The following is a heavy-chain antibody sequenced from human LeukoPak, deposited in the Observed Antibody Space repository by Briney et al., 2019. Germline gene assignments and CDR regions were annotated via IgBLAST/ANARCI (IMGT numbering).Heavy chain of an antibody. CDR2: IIPIFGTA. Sequence: GASVKVSCKASGGTFSSYAISWVRQAPGQGLEWMGRIIPIFGTANYAQKFQGRVTITTDESTSTAYMELSSLRSEDTAVYYCAREYYDFWSGYPGDFDYWGQGTLVTVSS. D-gene: IGHD3-3*01. J-gene: IGHJ4*02. V-gene: IGHV1-69*05. CDR3: AREYYDFWSGYPGDFDY. CDR1: GGTFSSYA.